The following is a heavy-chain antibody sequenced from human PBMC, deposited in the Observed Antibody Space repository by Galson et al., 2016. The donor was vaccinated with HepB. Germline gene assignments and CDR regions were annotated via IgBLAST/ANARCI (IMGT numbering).Heavy chain of an antibody. CDR2: INSDGSST. CDR1: GFTFSTYW. Sequence: SLRLSCAASGFTFSTYWMHWVRQAPGKGLVYVSRINSDGSSTTYADSVKGRFTISRDNSKNTLYLQMNSLRAEDTAVYYCAKVLPYSAGHGMDVRGQGTTATVSS. J-gene: IGHJ6*01. CDR3: AKVLPYSAGHGMDV. D-gene: IGHD6-13*01. V-gene: IGHV3-74*01.